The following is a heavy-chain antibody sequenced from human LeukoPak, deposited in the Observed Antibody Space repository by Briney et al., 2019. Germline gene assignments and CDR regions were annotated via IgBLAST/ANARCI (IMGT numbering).Heavy chain of an antibody. CDR3: AKAGGSGGMDV. CDR2: ISHDGSNK. CDR1: GFTFNNYG. Sequence: GGSLRLSCAASGFTFNNYGMHWVRQAPGKGLEWVAVISHDGSNKYYADSVKGRFTISRDNSKNTLYLQMNSLRAEDTAIYYCAKAGGSGGMDVWGQGTTVTVSS. J-gene: IGHJ6*02. V-gene: IGHV3-30*18. D-gene: IGHD3-10*01.